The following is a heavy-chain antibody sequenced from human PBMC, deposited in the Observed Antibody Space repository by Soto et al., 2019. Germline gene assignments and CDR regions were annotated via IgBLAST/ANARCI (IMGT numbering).Heavy chain of an antibody. CDR1: GGSISSGGYY. CDR2: IYYSRTT. CDR3: ARGFLEWLSHPYYGMDV. Sequence: QVLLQESGPGLVKPSQTLSLTCTVSGGSISSGGYYWSWIRQHPGKGLEWVGYIYYSRTTYYNPSLESRVNISVDTSKNQFSLNLSSVTAADTAVYYCARGFLEWLSHPYYGMDVWGQGTTVTVSS. D-gene: IGHD3-3*01. V-gene: IGHV4-31*03. J-gene: IGHJ6*02.